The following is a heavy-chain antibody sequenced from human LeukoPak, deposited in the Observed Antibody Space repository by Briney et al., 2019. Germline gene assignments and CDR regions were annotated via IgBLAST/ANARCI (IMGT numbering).Heavy chain of an antibody. J-gene: IGHJ4*02. CDR1: GFTFSSYW. D-gene: IGHD5-12*01. CDR2: ISGSGGST. CDR3: AKGIVATIWGGYFDY. Sequence: GGSLRLSCAASGFTFSSYWMHWVRQAPGKGLEWVSAISGSGGSTYYADSVKGRFTISRDNSKNTLYLQMNSLRAEDTAVYYCAKGIVATIWGGYFDYWGQGTLVTVSS. V-gene: IGHV3-23*01.